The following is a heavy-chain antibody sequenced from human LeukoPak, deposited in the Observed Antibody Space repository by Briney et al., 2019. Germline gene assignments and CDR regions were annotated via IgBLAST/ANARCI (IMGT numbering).Heavy chain of an antibody. D-gene: IGHD4-17*01. CDR2: INPNSGGT. CDR1: GYTFTGYY. J-gene: IGHJ5*02. V-gene: IGHV1-2*02. CDR3: ARDRFTYGDYEEGNWFDP. Sequence: ASVKVSCKASGYTFTGYYMHWVRQAPGQGLEWMGWINPNSGGTNYAQKFQGRVTMTRDTSISTAYMELSSLRSEDTAVYYCARDRFTYGDYEEGNWFDPWGQGTLVTVSS.